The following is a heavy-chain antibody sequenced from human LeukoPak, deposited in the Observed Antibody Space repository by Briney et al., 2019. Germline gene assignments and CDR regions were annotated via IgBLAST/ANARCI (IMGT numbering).Heavy chain of an antibody. CDR2: ISSGTSYI. CDR3: AKDTGYSSGWSTFDY. CDR1: GFTFNTYT. J-gene: IGHJ4*02. V-gene: IGHV3-21*04. D-gene: IGHD6-19*01. Sequence: GGSLRLSCAASGFTFNTYTMSWVRQAPGKGLEWVSSISSGTSYIYYADSVKGRFTISRDNAKNSLYLQMNSLRAEDTALYYCAKDTGYSSGWSTFDYWGQGTLVTVSS.